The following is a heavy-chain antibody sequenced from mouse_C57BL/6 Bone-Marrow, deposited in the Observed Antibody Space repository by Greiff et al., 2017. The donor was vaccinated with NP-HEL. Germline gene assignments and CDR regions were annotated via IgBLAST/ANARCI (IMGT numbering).Heavy chain of an antibody. J-gene: IGHJ3*01. V-gene: IGHV1-82*01. D-gene: IGHD3-2*02. CDR3: ARGAQATFAY. CDR1: GYAFSSSW. Sequence: QVQLQQSGPELVKPGASVKISCKASGYAFSSSWMNWVKQRPGKGLEWIGRIYPGDGATNYNGKFKGKATLTADKSSSTAYMQLSSLTSEDSAVYFCARGAQATFAYWGQGTLVTVSA. CDR2: IYPGDGAT.